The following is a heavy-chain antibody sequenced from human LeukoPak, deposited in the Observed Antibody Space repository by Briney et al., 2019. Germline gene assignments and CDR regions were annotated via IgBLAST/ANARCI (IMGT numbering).Heavy chain of an antibody. CDR2: ISISGSTI. V-gene: IGHV3-48*03. CDR1: GFTVSSFE. CDR3: ARGGSSGYYYNAFDI. J-gene: IGHJ3*02. D-gene: IGHD3-22*01. Sequence: GGSLRLSCAVSGFTVSSFEMNWVRQAPGKGLEWVSYISISGSTIYADPVKGRFTISRDNAKNSVHLRMNSLTAEDTAVYYCARGGSSGYYYNAFDIWGQGTMVTASS.